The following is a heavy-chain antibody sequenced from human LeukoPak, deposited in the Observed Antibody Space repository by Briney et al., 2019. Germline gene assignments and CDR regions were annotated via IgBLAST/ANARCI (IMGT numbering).Heavy chain of an antibody. Sequence: ASVKVSCKASGYTFTNYAMNWVRQAPGQGLEWMGWINTNTGNPTYAQGFTGRFVFSLDTSVSTAYLQISSLKAEDTAVYYCARGVPTVTTSGAFDIWGQGTMVTVSS. V-gene: IGHV7-4-1*02. J-gene: IGHJ3*02. CDR1: GYTFTNYA. CDR2: INTNTGNP. D-gene: IGHD4-17*01. CDR3: ARGVPTVTTSGAFDI.